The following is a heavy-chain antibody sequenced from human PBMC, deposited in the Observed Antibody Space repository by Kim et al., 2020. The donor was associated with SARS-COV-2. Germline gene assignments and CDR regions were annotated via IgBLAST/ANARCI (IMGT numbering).Heavy chain of an antibody. D-gene: IGHD3-22*01. Sequence: SETLSLTCTVSGGSVSSGSYYWSWIRQPPGKGLEWIGYIYYSGSTNYNPSLKSRVTISVDTSKNQFSLKLSSVTAADTAVYYCARVLYDSSPYFDYWGQGTLVTVSS. CDR1: GGSVSSGSYY. CDR3: ARVLYDSSPYFDY. V-gene: IGHV4-61*01. CDR2: IYYSGST. J-gene: IGHJ4*02.